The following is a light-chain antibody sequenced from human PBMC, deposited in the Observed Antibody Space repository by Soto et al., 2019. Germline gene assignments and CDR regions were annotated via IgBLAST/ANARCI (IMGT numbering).Light chain of an antibody. CDR2: SAS. Sequence: EIVLTQSPGTLSLSPGESATLSCRASQSVTNSYLAWYQQQPGQAPRLLIYSASTRATGIPDRFSGSGSGTDFTLTVSRLEPEDFAVYYCLQYGGSPRAFGGGTKVEIK. CDR1: QSVTNSY. V-gene: IGKV3-20*01. CDR3: LQYGGSPRA. J-gene: IGKJ4*01.